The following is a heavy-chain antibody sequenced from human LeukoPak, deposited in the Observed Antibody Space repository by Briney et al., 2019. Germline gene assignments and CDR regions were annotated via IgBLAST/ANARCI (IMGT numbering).Heavy chain of an antibody. CDR1: GSTFTSYY. J-gene: IGHJ4*02. CDR3: ARDPSVSGYSFGYFDY. Sequence: GASVKVSFKASGSTFTSYYMHWVRQAPGQGLEWMGIINPSGGTTSYAQKFQGRVTMTRDTSTSTVYMELISLRSEDTAVYYCARDPSVSGYSFGYFDYWGKGTLVTVSS. CDR2: INPSGGTT. D-gene: IGHD5-18*01. V-gene: IGHV1-46*01.